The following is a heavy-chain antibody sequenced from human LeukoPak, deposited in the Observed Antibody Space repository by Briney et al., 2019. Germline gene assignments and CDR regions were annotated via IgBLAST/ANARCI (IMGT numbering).Heavy chain of an antibody. CDR2: ISAYNGNT. CDR1: GYTFTSYG. D-gene: IGHD3-3*01. Sequence: ASVKVSCKASGYTFTSYGISWVRQAPGQGLEWMGWISAYNGNTNYEQRLQGRVTMTTDTSTSTAYMELRSLRSDDTAVYYCARDRPERFLEWLSTSYYYGMDVWGQGTTVTVSS. V-gene: IGHV1-18*01. CDR3: ARDRPERFLEWLSTSYYYGMDV. J-gene: IGHJ6*02.